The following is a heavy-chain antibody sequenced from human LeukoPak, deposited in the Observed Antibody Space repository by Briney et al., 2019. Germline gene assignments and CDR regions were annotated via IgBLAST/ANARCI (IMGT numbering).Heavy chain of an antibody. D-gene: IGHD6-19*01. Sequence: GGSLRLSCAASGFTFSSYAMSWVRQAPGKGLEWVSAISGSGGSTYYADSVKGRFTISRDNSKNTLYLQMNSLRAEDTAVYYCAKTPYSSGWYEASEDYWGQGTLVTVSS. CDR2: ISGSGGST. CDR3: AKTPYSSGWYEASEDY. CDR1: GFTFSSYA. V-gene: IGHV3-23*01. J-gene: IGHJ4*02.